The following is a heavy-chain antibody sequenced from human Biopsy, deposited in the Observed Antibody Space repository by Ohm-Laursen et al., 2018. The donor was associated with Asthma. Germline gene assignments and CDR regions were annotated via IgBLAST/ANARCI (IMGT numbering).Heavy chain of an antibody. Sequence: SLRLSCAASGFTFSSYGMHWVRQAPGKGLEWVSSISSLSRYKYYSDSLRGRVTISRDNAKSSLHLQMSSLRAEDTAVYFCARDFTIGSGSPFHFWGLGTLVTVSS. V-gene: IGHV3-21*01. D-gene: IGHD3-10*01. CDR1: GFTFSSYG. J-gene: IGHJ4*01. CDR2: ISSLSRYK. CDR3: ARDFTIGSGSPFHF.